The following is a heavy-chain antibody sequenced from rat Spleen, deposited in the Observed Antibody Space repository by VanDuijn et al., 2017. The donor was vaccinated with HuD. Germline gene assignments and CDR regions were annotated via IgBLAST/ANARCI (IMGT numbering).Heavy chain of an antibody. CDR3: ARHPQLGTYWYFDF. CDR1: GFTFNNYW. D-gene: IGHD3-4*01. V-gene: IGHV5-31*01. CDR2: ITNASGSI. J-gene: IGHJ2*01. Sequence: EVQLVESGGGLVQPGRSLKLSCVASGFTFNNYWMTWIRQAPGKGLEWVASITNASGSIYYPDSVKGRFTISRDNAQNTLYLQMNSLRSEDTATYYCARHPQLGTYWYFDFWGQGVMVTVSS.